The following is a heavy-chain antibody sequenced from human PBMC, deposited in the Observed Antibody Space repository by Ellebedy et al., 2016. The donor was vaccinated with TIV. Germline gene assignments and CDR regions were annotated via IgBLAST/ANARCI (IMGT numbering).Heavy chain of an antibody. CDR3: ARVRIPGTHRGYADY. J-gene: IGHJ4*02. CDR2: PYYGAAT. V-gene: IGHV4-39*02. D-gene: IGHD1/OR15-1a*01. Sequence: SETLSLXXTVSGASIRTTDCYWGWVRQHPGKGLEWIGTPYYGAATSYNPSLQSRVTMSVDMSTNHFYLNLSSVTAADTAVYYCARVRIPGTHRGYADYWGQGTLVTVSS. CDR1: GASIRTTDCY.